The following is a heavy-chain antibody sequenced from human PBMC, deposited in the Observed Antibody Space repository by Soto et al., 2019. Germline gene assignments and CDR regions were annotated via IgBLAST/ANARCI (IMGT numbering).Heavy chain of an antibody. CDR2: INGDGSVS. Sequence: EVQLVESGGGLVQPGGSLRLSCAASGFTFSNYWMYWVRQAPGKGLEWVSRINGDGSVSSYADSVKGRLTISRDNVKNTLYLQMDSLRAEDTALYYCARGDCVGGNCYSLAGSFYYYMDVWGKGTTVTVFS. V-gene: IGHV3-74*02. D-gene: IGHD2-15*01. CDR3: ARGDCVGGNCYSLAGSFYYYMDV. CDR1: GFTFSNYW. J-gene: IGHJ6*03.